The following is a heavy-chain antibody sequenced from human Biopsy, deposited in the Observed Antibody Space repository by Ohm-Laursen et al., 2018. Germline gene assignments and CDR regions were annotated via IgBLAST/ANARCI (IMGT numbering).Heavy chain of an antibody. CDR2: INGSGGST. CDR3: ARDLYDFCGGCPFDP. J-gene: IGHJ5*02. D-gene: IGHD3-3*01. V-gene: IGHV3-23*01. CDR1: GFTFSSHA. Sequence: SLRLSCAVSGFTFSSHAVSWVRRAPGKGLECVSVINGSGGSTYYADPVKGRFTISRDNSKNTLYPQMNSPRAEDTAMYYCARDLYDFCGGCPFDPWGQGTLVTVS.